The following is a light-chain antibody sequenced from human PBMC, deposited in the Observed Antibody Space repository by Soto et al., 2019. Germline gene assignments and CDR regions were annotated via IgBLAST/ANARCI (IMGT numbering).Light chain of an antibody. CDR3: QQYGSSSGLT. V-gene: IGKV3-20*01. Sequence: DIVFAHSPGTMSLSPGERATLSCRASQSVSSSYLAWYQQKPGQAPRLLIYGASSRATGISDRFSGSGSGTDFTLTISRLEPEDFAVYYCQQYGSSSGLTFGGGTKVDIK. CDR2: GAS. J-gene: IGKJ4*01. CDR1: QSVSSSY.